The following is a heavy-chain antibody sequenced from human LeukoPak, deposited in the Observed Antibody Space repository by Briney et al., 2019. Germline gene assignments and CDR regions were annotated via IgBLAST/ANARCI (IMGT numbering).Heavy chain of an antibody. CDR1: GGSISSSSYY. CDR3: ARHSAPRYSGSYYSDY. V-gene: IGHV4-39*01. D-gene: IGHD1-26*01. Sequence: SETLSLTCTASGGSISSSSYYWGWIRQPPGKGLEWIGSIYYSGSTYYNPSLKSRVTISVDTSKNQFSLKLSSVTAADTAVYYCARHSAPRYSGSYYSDYWGQGTLVTVSS. J-gene: IGHJ4*02. CDR2: IYYSGST.